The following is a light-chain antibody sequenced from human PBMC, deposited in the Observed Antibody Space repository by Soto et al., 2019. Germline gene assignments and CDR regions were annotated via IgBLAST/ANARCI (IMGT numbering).Light chain of an antibody. V-gene: IGKV3D-15*01. J-gene: IGKJ1*01. CDR3: QEYNDWPLRT. Sequence: IVMSQPPATLSVSQGERATLSCRASQSVGSSLAWYQQKPGQAPRLLIYGASTRATGIPARFSGSGSGTEFTLTISSLESDDFALYFCQEYNDWPLRTFGQGTKV. CDR2: GAS. CDR1: QSVGSS.